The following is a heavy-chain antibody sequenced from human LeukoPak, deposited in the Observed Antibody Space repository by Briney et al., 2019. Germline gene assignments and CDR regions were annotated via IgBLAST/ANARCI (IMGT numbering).Heavy chain of an antibody. CDR2: IYYSGST. Sequence: SETLSLTCTVSGGSISSYYWSWIRQPPGKGLEWIGYIYYSGSTNYNPSLKSRVTISVDTSKNQFSLKLSSATAADTAVYYCARNSRGYGDYLYYFDYWGQGTLVTVSS. CDR1: GGSISSYY. J-gene: IGHJ4*02. V-gene: IGHV4-59*12. D-gene: IGHD4-17*01. CDR3: ARNSRGYGDYLYYFDY.